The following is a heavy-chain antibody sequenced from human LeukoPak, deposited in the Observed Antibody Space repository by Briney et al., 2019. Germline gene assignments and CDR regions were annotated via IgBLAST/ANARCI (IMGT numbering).Heavy chain of an antibody. CDR1: GFTFDDFA. V-gene: IGHV3-9*01. Sequence: PGGSLRLSCAASGFTFDDFAMHWVRQAPGEGLEWVSGISWNSENIGYADPAKGRFTIYRDNTKNSLYLQMNSLRPEDTAFYYCAKDIGVTSRYYYYGMDVWGQGTTVTVSS. D-gene: IGHD2-21*02. J-gene: IGHJ6*02. CDR2: ISWNSENI. CDR3: AKDIGVTSRYYYYGMDV.